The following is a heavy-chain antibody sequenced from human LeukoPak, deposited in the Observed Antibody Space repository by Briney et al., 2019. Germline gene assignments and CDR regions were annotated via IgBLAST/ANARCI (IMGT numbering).Heavy chain of an antibody. CDR3: ARARVGYYYGSGSYWNYFDY. Sequence: PSETLSLTRAVYGGSFSGYYWSWIRQPPGKGLEWIGEINHSGSTNYNPSLKSRVTISVDTSKNQFSLKLGSVTAADTAVYYCARARVGYYYGSGSYWNYFDYWGQGTLVTVSS. V-gene: IGHV4-34*01. D-gene: IGHD3-10*01. CDR1: GGSFSGYY. J-gene: IGHJ4*02. CDR2: INHSGST.